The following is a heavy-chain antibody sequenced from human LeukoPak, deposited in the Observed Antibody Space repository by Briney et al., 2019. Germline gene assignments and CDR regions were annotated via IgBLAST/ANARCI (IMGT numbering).Heavy chain of an antibody. CDR3: ARGGSMVY. J-gene: IGHJ4*02. Sequence: ASVKVSCKASRYTFSNYDINWVRQATGQGLEWMGWMSPNSGNTGYAQKFQGRVTMTRNTSISTAYMELTSLRSEDTAVYYCARGGSMVYWGQGTLVTVSS. D-gene: IGHD2-2*01. CDR1: RYTFSNYD. CDR2: MSPNSGNT. V-gene: IGHV1-8*01.